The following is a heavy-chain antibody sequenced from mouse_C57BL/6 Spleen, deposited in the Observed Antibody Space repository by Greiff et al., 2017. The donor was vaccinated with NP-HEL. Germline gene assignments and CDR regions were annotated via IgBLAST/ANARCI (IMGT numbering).Heavy chain of an antibody. CDR3: ARDDDYMPGY. Sequence: QVQLQQPGAELVKPGASVKMSCTASGYTFTSYWITWVKQRPGQGLEWIGDIYPGSGSTNYNEKFKSKATLTVDKSSSTAYMQLSSLTSEDYAVYYCARDDDYMPGYWGQGTTLTVSS. J-gene: IGHJ2*01. D-gene: IGHD2-3*01. CDR2: IYPGSGST. V-gene: IGHV1-55*01. CDR1: GYTFTSYW.